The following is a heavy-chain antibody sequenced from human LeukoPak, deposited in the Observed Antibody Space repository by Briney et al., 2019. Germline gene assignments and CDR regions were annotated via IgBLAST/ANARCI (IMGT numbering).Heavy chain of an antibody. CDR1: GGSFSGYY. D-gene: IGHD2-8*02. CDR2: INHSGST. CDR3: ARGRIVLGY. Sequence: SETLSLTCAVYGGSFSGYYWSWIRQPPGKGLEWIGEINHSGSTNYNPSLKSRVTISVDTSKNQFSLKLSSVTTADTAVYYCARGRIVLGYWGQGTLVTVSS. J-gene: IGHJ4*02. V-gene: IGHV4-34*01.